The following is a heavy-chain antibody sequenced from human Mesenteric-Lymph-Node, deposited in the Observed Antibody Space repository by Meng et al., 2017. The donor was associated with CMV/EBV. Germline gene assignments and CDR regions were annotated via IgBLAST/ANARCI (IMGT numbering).Heavy chain of an antibody. D-gene: IGHD1-14*01. J-gene: IGHJ4*02. CDR1: GFTFNTYW. CDR2: IDSDGGRI. V-gene: IGHV3-74*01. CDR3: ASGIRLTGR. Sequence: GESLKISCAASGFTFNTYWMHWVRQAPGKGLLWVSRIDSDGGRISYADSVKGRFTISRDNAANTLYPQMNSLSAEDTAVYFCASGIRLTGRWGQGTLVTVSS.